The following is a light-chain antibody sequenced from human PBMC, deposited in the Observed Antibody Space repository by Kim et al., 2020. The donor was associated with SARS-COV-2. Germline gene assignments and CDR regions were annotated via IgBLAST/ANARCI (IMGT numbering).Light chain of an antibody. J-gene: IGKJ4*01. V-gene: IGKV1-33*01. Sequence: SVGDRVTITCQASQDISNYLNWYQQKPGKAPKLLIYDASNLETGVPSRFSGSGSGTDFTFTISSQQPEDIATYYCQQYDNLPPLTFGGGTKVDIK. CDR2: DAS. CDR3: QQYDNLPPLT. CDR1: QDISNY.